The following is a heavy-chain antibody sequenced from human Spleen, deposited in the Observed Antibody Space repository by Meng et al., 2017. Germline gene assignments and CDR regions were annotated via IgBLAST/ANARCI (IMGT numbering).Heavy chain of an antibody. CDR3: ARDLSGYAFDY. J-gene: IGHJ4*02. D-gene: IGHD5-12*01. V-gene: IGHV3-30*04. CDR2: RSYDGSNK. Sequence: GGSLRLSCAASGFTFSSYAMHWVRQAPGKGLEWVAVRSYDGSNKYYADSVKGRFTISRDNSKNTLFLQMNSLRMEDTAVYSCARDLSGYAFDYWGQGTLVTVSS. CDR1: GFTFSSYA.